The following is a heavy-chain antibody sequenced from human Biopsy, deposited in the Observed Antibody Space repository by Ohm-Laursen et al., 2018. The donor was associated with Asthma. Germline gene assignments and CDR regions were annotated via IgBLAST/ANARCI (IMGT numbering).Heavy chain of an antibody. Sequence: SIRLSCAASGFTFSSYSMNWVRQAPGKGLEWVSYISSSSSTLYYADSVKGRFTISRDNAKNSLYLQMNSLRDEDTAVYYCARFKRGYSYGYAGVFDYWGQGTLVTVSS. D-gene: IGHD5-18*01. V-gene: IGHV3-48*02. CDR1: GFTFSSYS. CDR2: ISSSSSTL. J-gene: IGHJ4*02. CDR3: ARFKRGYSYGYAGVFDY.